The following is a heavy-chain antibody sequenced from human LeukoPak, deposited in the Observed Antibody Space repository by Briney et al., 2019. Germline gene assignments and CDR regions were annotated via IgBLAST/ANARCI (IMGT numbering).Heavy chain of an antibody. J-gene: IGHJ4*02. Sequence: SENLYLTCTVSGVPINNYYWSWIRQSPGRALQWIGWSYQRGRTSYNPSLKSRVAISVDTSKNQFSLRLSSVTAADTAVYYCARDRELAYWGQGTLVIVSS. CDR1: GVPINNYY. CDR3: ARDRELAY. V-gene: IGHV4-59*01. D-gene: IGHD1-26*01. CDR2: SYQRGRT.